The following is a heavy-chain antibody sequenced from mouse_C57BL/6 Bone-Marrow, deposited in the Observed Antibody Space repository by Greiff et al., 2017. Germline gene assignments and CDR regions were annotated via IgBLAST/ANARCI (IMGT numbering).Heavy chain of an antibody. Sequence: EVQLMESGGGLVQSGRSLRLSCATSGFTFSDFYMEWVRQAPGKGLAWIAASRNKANDYTTEYSASVKGRFIVSRDTSQSILYLQMNALRAEDTAIYYCARDAVLLLREFYAMDYWGQGTSVTVSS. CDR2: SRNKANDYTT. D-gene: IGHD1-1*01. J-gene: IGHJ4*01. V-gene: IGHV7-1*01. CDR1: GFTFSDFY. CDR3: ARDAVLLLREFYAMDY.